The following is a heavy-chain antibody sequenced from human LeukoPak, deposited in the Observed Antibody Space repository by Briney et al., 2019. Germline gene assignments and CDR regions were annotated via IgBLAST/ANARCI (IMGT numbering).Heavy chain of an antibody. CDR2: ISASGTT. Sequence: SETLSLTCTVSGGSMTNYYWNWIRQPPGKGLKWIGYISASGTTNYNPSLMSRVTISVDTSKNQFSLKLSSVTAADTAVYYCARGLRYYYYYMDVWGKGTTVTVSS. CDR1: GGSMTNYY. CDR3: ARGLRYYYYYMDV. V-gene: IGHV4-4*09. J-gene: IGHJ6*03.